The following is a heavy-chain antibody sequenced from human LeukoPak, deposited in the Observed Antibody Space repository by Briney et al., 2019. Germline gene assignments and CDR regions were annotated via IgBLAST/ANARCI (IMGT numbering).Heavy chain of an antibody. V-gene: IGHV3-11*01. J-gene: IGHJ4*02. Sequence: GGSLRLSCAASGFTFSDYYMSWIRQAPGKGLEWVSYISSSGSTIYYADSVKGRFTISRDNSKNTLYLQMNSLRAEDTAVYYCARVRGEGYFDYWGQGTLVTVSS. CDR2: ISSSGSTI. CDR3: ARVRGEGYFDY. D-gene: IGHD3-16*01. CDR1: GFTFSDYY.